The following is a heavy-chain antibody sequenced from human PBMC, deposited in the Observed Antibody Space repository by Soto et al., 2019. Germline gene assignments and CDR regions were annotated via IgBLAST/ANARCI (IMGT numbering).Heavy chain of an antibody. CDR2: ISNDGSKI. V-gene: IGHV3-30*14. CDR3: ARDAGPFDY. J-gene: IGHJ4*02. Sequence: GGSLRLSCAVSGLTFSDYAIHWVRQAPGEGLEWVAVISNDGSKIFYIDSVKRRFTISRDNSKNTLYLQMNSLRAEATAVYYCARDAGPFDYWGQGTLVTVSS. CDR1: GLTFSDYA.